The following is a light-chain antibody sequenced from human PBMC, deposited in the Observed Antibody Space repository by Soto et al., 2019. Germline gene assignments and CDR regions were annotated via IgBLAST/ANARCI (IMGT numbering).Light chain of an antibody. CDR2: GVT. V-gene: IGLV2-8*01. CDR3: SSYAGSNNYV. Sequence: QSVLTQPRSVSGSPGQSVAISCTGTGSDVGGYNYESWYQQHPGKAPKLMIYGVTKRPSGVPDRFSGSKSGNTASLTVSGLQAEDEAYYYCSSYAGSNNYVFGTGTKLTVL. CDR1: GSDVGGYNY. J-gene: IGLJ1*01.